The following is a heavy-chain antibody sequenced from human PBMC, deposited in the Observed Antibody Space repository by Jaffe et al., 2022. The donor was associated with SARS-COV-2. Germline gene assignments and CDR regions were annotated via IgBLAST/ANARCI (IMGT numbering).Heavy chain of an antibody. CDR1: GGSISSYY. Sequence: QVQLQESGPGLVKPSETLSLTCTVSGGSISSYYWSWIRQPPGKGLEWIGYIYYSGSTNYNPSLKSRVTISVDTSKNQFSLKLSSVTAADTAVYYCARHSGIQLWLRRDNYLWGYFDYWGQGTLVTVSS. J-gene: IGHJ4*02. D-gene: IGHD5-18*01. V-gene: IGHV4-59*08. CDR3: ARHSGIQLWLRRDNYLWGYFDY. CDR2: IYYSGST.